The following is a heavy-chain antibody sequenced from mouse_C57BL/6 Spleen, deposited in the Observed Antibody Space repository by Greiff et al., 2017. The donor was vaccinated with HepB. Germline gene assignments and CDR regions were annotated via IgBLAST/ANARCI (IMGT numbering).Heavy chain of an antibody. Sequence: VQLQQPGAELVKPGASVKLSCKASGYTFTSYWMHWVKQRPGQGLEWIGMIHPNSGSTNYNEKFKSKATLTVDKSSSTAYMQLSSLTSEDSAVYYCGEGVGIYYAMDCWGQGTSVTVSS. CDR1: GYTFTSYW. CDR3: GEGVGIYYAMDC. J-gene: IGHJ4*01. CDR2: IHPNSGST. D-gene: IGHD1-3*01. V-gene: IGHV1-64*01.